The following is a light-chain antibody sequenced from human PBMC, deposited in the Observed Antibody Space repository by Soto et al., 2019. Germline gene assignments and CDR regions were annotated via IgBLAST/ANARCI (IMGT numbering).Light chain of an antibody. CDR3: ISYTGSDTSYV. CDR2: EVR. CDR1: SSDVGSYNY. Sequence: QSALTQPASVSGSPGQSITISCTGTSSDVGSYNYVAWYQQFPGKTPKLMIYEVRNRPSGVSPRFSGSKSGNTASLTISGLQAEDEADYYCISYTGSDTSYVFGTGTKVTVL. J-gene: IGLJ1*01. V-gene: IGLV2-14*01.